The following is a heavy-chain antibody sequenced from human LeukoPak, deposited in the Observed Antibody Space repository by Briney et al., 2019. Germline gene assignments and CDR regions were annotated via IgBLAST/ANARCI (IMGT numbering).Heavy chain of an antibody. CDR2: IKQDGSEK. CDR3: ARDLNGGNFDY. J-gene: IGHJ4*02. D-gene: IGHD4-23*01. Sequence: GGSLRLSCTASGFTFSSYWMSWVRQAPGKGLEWVANIKQDGSEKNYVDSVKGRFTNSRDNAKNSLYLQMNSLRAEDTAVYYCARDLNGGNFDYWGQGTLVTVSS. V-gene: IGHV3-7*01. CDR1: GFTFSSYW.